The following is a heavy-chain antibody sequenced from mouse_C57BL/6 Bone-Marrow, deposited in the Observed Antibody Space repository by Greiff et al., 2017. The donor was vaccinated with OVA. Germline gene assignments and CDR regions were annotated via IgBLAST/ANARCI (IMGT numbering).Heavy chain of an antibody. Sequence: EVQRVESGGGLVKPGGSLKLSCAASGFTFSSYAMSWVRQTPEKRLEWVATISDGGSYTYYPDNVKGRFTISRDNAKNNLYLQMSHLKSEDTAMYYGARDWLLPYWYFDVWGTGTTVTVSS. CDR3: ARDWLLPYWYFDV. V-gene: IGHV5-4*01. J-gene: IGHJ1*03. CDR2: ISDGGSYT. CDR1: GFTFSSYA. D-gene: IGHD2-3*01.